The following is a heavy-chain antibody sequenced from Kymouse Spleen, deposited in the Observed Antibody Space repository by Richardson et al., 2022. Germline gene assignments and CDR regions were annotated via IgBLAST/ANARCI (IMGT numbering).Heavy chain of an antibody. CDR1: GGSISSSSYY. CDR3: ARQKNWNYVGDY. D-gene: IGHD1-7*01. J-gene: IGHJ4*02. V-gene: IGHV4-39*01. CDR2: IYYSGST. Sequence: QLQLQESGPGLVKPSETLSLTCTVSGGSISSSSYYWGWIRQPPGKGLEWIGSIYYSGSTYYNPSLKSRVTISVDTSKNQFSLKLSSVTAADTAVYYCARQKNWNYVGDYWGQGTLVTVSS.